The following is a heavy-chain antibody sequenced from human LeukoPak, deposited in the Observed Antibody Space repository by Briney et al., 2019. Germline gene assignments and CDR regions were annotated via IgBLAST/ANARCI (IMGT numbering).Heavy chain of an antibody. Sequence: SETLSLTCTVSGGSISSYYWSWIRQPPGKGLEWIGYIYYSGSTNYNPSLKSRVTISVDTSKNQFSLKLSSVTAADTAVYYCARVGGYDPYFDYWGQGTLVTVSS. D-gene: IGHD3-16*01. J-gene: IGHJ4*02. V-gene: IGHV4-59*12. CDR1: GGSISSYY. CDR3: ARVGGYDPYFDY. CDR2: IYYSGST.